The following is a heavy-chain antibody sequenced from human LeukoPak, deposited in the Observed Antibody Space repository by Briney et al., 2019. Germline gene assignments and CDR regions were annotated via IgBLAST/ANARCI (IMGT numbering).Heavy chain of an antibody. CDR3: ARVVGQYYDSSGYYPAEYFQH. V-gene: IGHV4-61*08. D-gene: IGHD3-22*01. Sequence: KSSETLSLTCAVSGGSISSGGYSWSWIRQPPGKGLEWIGYIYYSGSTNYSPSLKSRVTISVDTSKNQFSLKLSSVTAADTAVYYCARVVGQYYDSSGYYPAEYFQHWGQGTLVTVSS. CDR1: GGSISSGGYS. CDR2: IYYSGST. J-gene: IGHJ1*01.